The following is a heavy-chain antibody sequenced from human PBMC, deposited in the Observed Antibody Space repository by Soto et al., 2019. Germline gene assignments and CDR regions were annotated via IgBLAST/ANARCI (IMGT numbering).Heavy chain of an antibody. V-gene: IGHV2-5*02. CDR1: GFSLSTSGVG. CDR2: IYWDDDK. Sequence: QITLKESGPTLVKPTQTLTLTCTFSGFSLSTSGVGVGWIRQPPGKALEWLALIYWDDDKRYSPSLKSRLTITKDPSKNQVVLTMTNMDPVDTATYCCAHLTGGGNPSYWGQGTLVTVSS. D-gene: IGHD2-15*01. J-gene: IGHJ4*02. CDR3: AHLTGGGNPSY.